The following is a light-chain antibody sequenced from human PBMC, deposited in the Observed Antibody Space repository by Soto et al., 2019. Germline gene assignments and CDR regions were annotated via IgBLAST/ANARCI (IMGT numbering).Light chain of an antibody. CDR1: QSVLYSSNNKNY. CDR2: WAS. CDR3: QQYYNNPPKWT. V-gene: IGKV4-1*01. J-gene: IGKJ1*01. Sequence: DIVMTQSPDSLAVSLGERATINCKSSQSVLYSSNNKNYLAWYQQKPGQPPKLLIYWASTRESGVPDRFSGSGSGTDFTLTINSLQTEDVAVYYCQQYYNNPPKWTFGQGTKVEIK.